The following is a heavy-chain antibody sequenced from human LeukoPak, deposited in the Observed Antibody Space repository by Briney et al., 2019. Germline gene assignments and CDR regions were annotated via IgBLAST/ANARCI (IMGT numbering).Heavy chain of an antibody. Sequence: PSETLSLTCTVSGDSVSSYYWSWIRQPPGKGLRWIGYIYYGGSTNYNPSLKSRVTVSVDSSKNQFSLRLTSVTAADTALYYCARGSDSSGWRRFDYWGQGTLVTVSS. CDR1: GDSVSSYY. V-gene: IGHV4-59*02. CDR3: ARGSDSSGWRRFDY. J-gene: IGHJ4*02. D-gene: IGHD6-19*01. CDR2: IYYGGST.